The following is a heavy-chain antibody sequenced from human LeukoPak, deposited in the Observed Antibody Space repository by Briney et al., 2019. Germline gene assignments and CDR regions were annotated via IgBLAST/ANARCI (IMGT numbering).Heavy chain of an antibody. Sequence: ASVKVSCKASGGTFSSYAISWVRQAPGQGLEWMGGIIPIFGTANYAQKFQGRVTITADKSTSTAYMELSSLRSEDTAVYQEAIVVVPAAMKPYFDYWGQGTLVTVSS. CDR1: GGTFSSYA. V-gene: IGHV1-69*06. CDR3: AIVVVPAAMKPYFDY. CDR2: IIPIFGTA. J-gene: IGHJ4*02. D-gene: IGHD2-2*01.